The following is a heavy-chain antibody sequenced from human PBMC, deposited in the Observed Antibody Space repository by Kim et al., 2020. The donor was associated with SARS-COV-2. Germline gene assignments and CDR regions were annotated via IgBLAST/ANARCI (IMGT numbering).Heavy chain of an antibody. CDR3: ARPARYYDFWSGLSAGYGMDV. CDR2: IYPGDSDT. D-gene: IGHD3-3*01. J-gene: IGHJ6*02. V-gene: IGHV5-51*01. Sequence: GESLKISCKGSGYSFTSYWIGWVRQMPGKGLEWMGIIYPGDSDTRYSPSFQGQVTISADKSISTAYLQWSSLKASDTAMYYCARPARYYDFWSGLSAGYGMDVWGQGTTVTVSS. CDR1: GYSFTSYW.